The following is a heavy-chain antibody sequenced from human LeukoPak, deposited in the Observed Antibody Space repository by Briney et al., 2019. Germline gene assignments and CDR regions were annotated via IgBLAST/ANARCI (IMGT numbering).Heavy chain of an antibody. CDR2: ISGSGGST. CDR1: GFTFSTYA. J-gene: IGHJ4*02. Sequence: GGSLRLSCAASGFTFSTYAMSWVRQAPGKGLEWVSAISGSGGSTNYADSVKGRVTVSRDNSKSTLYLQMNSLRAEDTAVYYCAKSSYYDNSGYYREYYFDYWGQGTLVTVSS. D-gene: IGHD3-22*01. CDR3: AKSSYYDNSGYYREYYFDY. V-gene: IGHV3-23*01.